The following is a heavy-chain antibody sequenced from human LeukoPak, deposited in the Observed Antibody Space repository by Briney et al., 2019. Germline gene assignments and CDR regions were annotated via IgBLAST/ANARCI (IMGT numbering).Heavy chain of an antibody. V-gene: IGHV1-69*01. CDR1: GGTFSSYA. CDR2: IIPIFGTA. D-gene: IGHD5-12*01. Sequence: SVKVSCKASGGTFSSYAISWVRQAPGQGLEWMGGIIPIFGTANYAQKFQGRVTITADESTSTAYMELSSLRSDDTAVYYCARDRGSGYDFPYWGQGTLVTVSS. J-gene: IGHJ4*02. CDR3: ARDRGSGYDFPY.